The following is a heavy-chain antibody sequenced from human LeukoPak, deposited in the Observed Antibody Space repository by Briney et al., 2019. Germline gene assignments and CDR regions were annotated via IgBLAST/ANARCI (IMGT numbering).Heavy chain of an antibody. V-gene: IGHV3-21*01. CDR3: ARLAIRGIDFSNPEFDP. Sequence: GGSLRLSCAASGFTFSTYAMNWVRQAPGEGLEWVSSIGGSSTSLYYADSLKGRFTISRDNAKNSLYLQLNSLRVEDTAVYYCARLAIRGIDFSNPEFDPWGQGTLVTVSS. D-gene: IGHD4-11*01. CDR1: GFTFSTYA. J-gene: IGHJ5*02. CDR2: IGGSSTSL.